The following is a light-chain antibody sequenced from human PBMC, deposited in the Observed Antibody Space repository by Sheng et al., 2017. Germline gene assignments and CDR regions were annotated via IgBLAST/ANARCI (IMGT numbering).Light chain of an antibody. J-gene: IGKJ4*01. CDR3: QQRST. CDR1: QSVDSY. CDR2: DAS. V-gene: IGKV3-11*01. Sequence: EIVLKQSPVTLSLSPGERATLSCRASQSVDSYLAWYQQRPGQPPRLLIYDASTRATGIPARFSGSGSGTDFTLTISSLEPEDFAVYYCQQRSTFGGGTKVEIK.